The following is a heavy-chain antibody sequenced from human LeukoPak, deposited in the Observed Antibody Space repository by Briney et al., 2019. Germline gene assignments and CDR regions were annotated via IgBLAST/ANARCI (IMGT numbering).Heavy chain of an antibody. V-gene: IGHV4-59*01. CDR2: IYYSGST. J-gene: IGHJ4*02. CDR1: GGSISSYY. CDR3: ARSVAFLKPGFDY. Sequence: PSETLSLTCTVSGGSISSYYWSWIRQPPGKGLEWIGYIYYSGSTNYNPSLKSRVTISVDTSKNQFSLKLSSVTAADTAVYYCARSVAFLKPGFDYWGQGTLVTVSS. D-gene: IGHD6-19*01.